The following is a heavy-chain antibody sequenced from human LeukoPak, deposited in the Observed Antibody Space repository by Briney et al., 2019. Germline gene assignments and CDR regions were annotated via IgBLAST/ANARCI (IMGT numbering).Heavy chain of an antibody. CDR2: ISGGGGDT. V-gene: IGHV3-64*01. J-gene: IGHJ4*02. D-gene: IGHD6-25*01. Sequence: PGGSLRLSCTASGFLFRHYDMHWVRQAPGKGLQFVSSISGGGGDTHYASSVEARYNIPRDNSKDTLFLHMDSLKVDHTAFYYFARQSIGACGLVNWGEGVLGTVSS. CDR3: ARQSIGACGLVN. CDR1: GFLFRHYD.